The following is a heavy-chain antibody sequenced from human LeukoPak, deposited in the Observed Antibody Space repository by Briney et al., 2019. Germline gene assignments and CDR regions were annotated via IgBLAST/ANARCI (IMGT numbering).Heavy chain of an antibody. D-gene: IGHD3-10*01. CDR2: IIPIFGTA. J-gene: IGHJ6*04. CDR3: ARLMDYYASGTYGRYAMDV. V-gene: IGHV1-69*13. CDR1: GGTFSSYT. Sequence: SVMVSCKASGGTFSSYTISWGRQAPGPGLEWMGGIIPIFGTATYAQKFQGRVTITADESTSTAYMELNSLRSEDTAMYYCARLMDYYASGTYGRYAMDVWGKGTTVTVTS.